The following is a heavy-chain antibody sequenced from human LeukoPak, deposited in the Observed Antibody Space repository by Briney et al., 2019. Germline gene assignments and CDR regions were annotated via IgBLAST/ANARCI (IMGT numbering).Heavy chain of an antibody. CDR3: AGDYYDSSGYARGFDP. CDR1: GFTFSSYS. V-gene: IGHV3-21*01. J-gene: IGHJ5*02. CDR2: ISSSSSYI. D-gene: IGHD3-22*01. Sequence: PGGSLRLSCAASGFTFSSYSTTWVRQAPGKGLEWVSSISSSSSYIYYADSVKGRFTISRDNAKNSLYLQMNSLRAEDTAVYYCAGDYYDSSGYARGFDPWGQGTLVTVSS.